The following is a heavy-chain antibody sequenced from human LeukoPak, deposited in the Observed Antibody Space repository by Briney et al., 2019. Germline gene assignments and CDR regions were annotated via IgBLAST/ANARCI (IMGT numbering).Heavy chain of an antibody. Sequence: PSETLSLTCTVSGGSISSSSYYWGWIRQPPGKGLEWIGSIYYSGSTYYNPSLKSRVTISVDTSKNQFSLKLSSVTAADTAVYYCARHGSSWSLWYFDLWGRGTLVSVSS. J-gene: IGHJ2*01. V-gene: IGHV4-39*01. CDR3: ARHGSSWSLWYFDL. CDR1: GGSISSSSYY. CDR2: IYYSGST. D-gene: IGHD6-13*01.